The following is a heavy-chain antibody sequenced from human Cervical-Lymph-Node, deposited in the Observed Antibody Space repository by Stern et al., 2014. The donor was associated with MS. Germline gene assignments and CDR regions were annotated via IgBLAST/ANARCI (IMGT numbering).Heavy chain of an antibody. CDR2: VSHLGST. V-gene: IGHV4-4*02. J-gene: IGHJ3*01. Sequence: QVQLVQSGPGVVKPSGTLSLTCVVSGGSISRSKWRSWVRQPQGKGLEWIGEVSHLGSTNYNPSLKSRVSISLDKSNNQVSLKMDSVTAADTAVYYCASGHDAFALWGQGTLVTVSS. CDR1: GGSISRSKW. CDR3: ASGHDAFAL.